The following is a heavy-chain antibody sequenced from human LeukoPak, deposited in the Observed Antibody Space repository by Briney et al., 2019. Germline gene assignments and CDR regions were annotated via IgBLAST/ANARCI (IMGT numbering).Heavy chain of an antibody. CDR1: GFTFSTYS. D-gene: IGHD3-22*01. CDR2: ISSSSNYI. CDR3: AQNFYDSSGLYFDY. V-gene: IGHV3-21*01. Sequence: GGSLRLSRVASGFTFSTYSMNWVREAPGKGLEWVSSISSSSNYIYYADSVKGRFTISRDNAKNSLYLQMNSLRAADTAVYYCAQNFYDSSGLYFDYWGQGTLVTVSS. J-gene: IGHJ4*02.